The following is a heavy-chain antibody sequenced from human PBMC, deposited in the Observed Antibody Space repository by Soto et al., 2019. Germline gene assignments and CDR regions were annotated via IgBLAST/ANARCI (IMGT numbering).Heavy chain of an antibody. D-gene: IGHD3-10*01. CDR1: GFTFSSYG. V-gene: IGHV3-33*01. CDR3: ARELTERGGQLGSGSFPRPNWFDP. J-gene: IGHJ5*02. CDR2: IWYDGSNK. Sequence: GGSLRLSCAASGFTFSSYGMHWVRQAPGKGLEWVAVIWYDGSNKYYADSVKGRFTISRDNSKNTLYLQMNSLRAEDTAVYYCARELTERGGQLGSGSFPRPNWFDPWGQGTLVTVSS.